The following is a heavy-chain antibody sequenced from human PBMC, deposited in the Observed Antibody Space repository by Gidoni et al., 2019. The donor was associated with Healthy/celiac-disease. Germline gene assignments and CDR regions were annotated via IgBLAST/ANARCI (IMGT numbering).Heavy chain of an antibody. Sequence: QVQLQESGPGLVKPSQTLSLTCTVPGGSISSGGYYWSWIRQHPGKGLEWIGYIYYSGSTYYNPSLKSRVTISVDTSKNQFSLKLSSVTAADTAVYYCARCSTVVRANWFDPWGQGTLVTVSS. CDR3: ARCSTVVRANWFDP. CDR2: IYYSGST. V-gene: IGHV4-31*03. D-gene: IGHD4-17*01. CDR1: GGSISSGGYY. J-gene: IGHJ5*02.